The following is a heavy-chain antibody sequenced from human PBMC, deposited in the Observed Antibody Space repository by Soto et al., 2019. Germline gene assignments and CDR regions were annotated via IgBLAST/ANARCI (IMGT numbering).Heavy chain of an antibody. CDR2: TSAYNDDT. D-gene: IGHD2-2*01. V-gene: IGHV1-18*04. Sequence: ASVKVSCKASGYIFTHYGISWVRQVPGQGLEWMAWTSAYNDDTNYAPKLQDRVTLTTDTSTGTAYMELRSLRSDDTAVYYCARDERGTCSGPNCYYFDYWGQGTLVTVSS. J-gene: IGHJ4*02. CDR3: ARDERGTCSGPNCYYFDY. CDR1: GYIFTHYG.